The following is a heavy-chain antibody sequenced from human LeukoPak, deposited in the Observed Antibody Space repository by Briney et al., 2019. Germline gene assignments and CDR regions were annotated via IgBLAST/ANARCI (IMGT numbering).Heavy chain of an antibody. Sequence: PGGSLRLSCAASGFTFNRYWMSWVRQAPGKGLEWVANIKEDGNEKYYVESVKGRFTISRDNANSSLYPQMNSLRAEDTAVYYRARAQSIVVVPAAIPSDYWGQGTLVVVSS. J-gene: IGHJ4*02. CDR2: IKEDGNEK. CDR1: GFTFNRYW. CDR3: ARAQSIVVVPAAIPSDY. D-gene: IGHD2-2*02. V-gene: IGHV3-7*01.